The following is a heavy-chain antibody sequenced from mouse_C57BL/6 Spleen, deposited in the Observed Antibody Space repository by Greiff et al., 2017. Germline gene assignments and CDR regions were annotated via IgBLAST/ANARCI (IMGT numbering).Heavy chain of an antibody. V-gene: IGHV3-6*01. J-gene: IGHJ2*01. CDR2: ISYDGSN. D-gene: IGHD4-1*01. CDR3: ARDRGPSGTDY. Sequence: EVKLLESGPGLVKPSQSLSLTCSVTGYSITSGYYWNWIRQFPGNKLEWMGYISYDGSNNYNPSLKNRISITRDTSKNQFFLKLNAVTTEDTATYYCARDRGPSGTDYWGQGTTLTVSS. CDR1: GYSITSGYY.